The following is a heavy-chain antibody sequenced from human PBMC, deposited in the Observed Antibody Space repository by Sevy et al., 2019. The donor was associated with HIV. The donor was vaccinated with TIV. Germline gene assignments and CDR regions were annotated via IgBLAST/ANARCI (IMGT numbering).Heavy chain of an antibody. CDR3: AKDGGHIDIDY. J-gene: IGHJ4*02. Sequence: GGSLRLSCAASGFTFKYHGMHWVRRAPGKGLEWLSLISIDGSNKDYADSVKGRFTISRDNAKNTVSVQMNSLRPEDTATYYCAKDGGHIDIDYWGQGILVTVSS. CDR1: GFTFKYHG. V-gene: IGHV3-30*18. D-gene: IGHD2-15*01. CDR2: ISIDGSNK.